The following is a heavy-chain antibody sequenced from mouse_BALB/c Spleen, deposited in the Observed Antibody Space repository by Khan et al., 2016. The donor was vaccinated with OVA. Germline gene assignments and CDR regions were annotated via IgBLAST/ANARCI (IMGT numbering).Heavy chain of an antibody. CDR1: GYSITSDYA. V-gene: IGHV3-2*02. Sequence: EVELVESGPGLVKPSQSLSLTCTVTGYSITSDYAWNWIRQFPGNRLEWMGFISYSGNTNYNPSLKSRISVTRDTSKNQFFLQLNSVTTEDTATYWFARMYGGDFDYWGQGTTLTVSS. D-gene: IGHD2-10*02. CDR3: ARMYGGDFDY. J-gene: IGHJ2*01. CDR2: ISYSGNT.